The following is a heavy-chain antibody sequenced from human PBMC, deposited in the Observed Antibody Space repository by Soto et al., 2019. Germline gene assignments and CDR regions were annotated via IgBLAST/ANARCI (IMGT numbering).Heavy chain of an antibody. CDR3: AKDLGYDFWSGYHTFAD. CDR2: ISYDGSNK. D-gene: IGHD3-3*01. Sequence: GGSLRLSCAASGFTFSSYGMHWVRQAPGKGLEWVAVISYDGSNKYYADSVKGRFTISRDNSKNTLYLQMNSLRAEDTAVYYCAKDLGYDFWSGYHTFADWGQRSMVTVYS. V-gene: IGHV3-30*18. J-gene: IGHJ4*02. CDR1: GFTFSSYG.